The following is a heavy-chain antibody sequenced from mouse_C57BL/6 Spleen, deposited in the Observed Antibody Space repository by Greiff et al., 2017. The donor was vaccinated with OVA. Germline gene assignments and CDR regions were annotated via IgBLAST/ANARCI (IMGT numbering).Heavy chain of an antibody. Sequence: EVQLHQPVAELVRPGASVKLSCKASGFNINTTYIHWVKPRPEQGLEWIGRIDPANGNTTYAPKFQGKATLTADTSSNTAYLQLSSLTSEDTAISYCASFSNYFDYWGQGTTLTVSS. J-gene: IGHJ2*01. CDR3: ASFSNYFDY. CDR1: GFNINTTY. CDR2: IDPANGNT. V-gene: IGHV14-3*01.